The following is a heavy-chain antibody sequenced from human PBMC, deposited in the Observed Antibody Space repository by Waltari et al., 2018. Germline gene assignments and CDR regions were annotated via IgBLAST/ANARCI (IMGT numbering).Heavy chain of an antibody. J-gene: IGHJ6*03. CDR2: INHSGST. CDR1: GGSFSGYY. Sequence: QVQLQQWGAGLLKPSETLSLTCAVYGGSFSGYYWSWIRQPPGKGLEWIGEINHSGSTNYHPSLKSRVTISVDTSKNQFSLKLSSVTAADTAVYYCARNQAWSGYYYYYYMDVWGKGTTVTISS. D-gene: IGHD3-3*01. CDR3: ARNQAWSGYYYYYYMDV. V-gene: IGHV4-34*01.